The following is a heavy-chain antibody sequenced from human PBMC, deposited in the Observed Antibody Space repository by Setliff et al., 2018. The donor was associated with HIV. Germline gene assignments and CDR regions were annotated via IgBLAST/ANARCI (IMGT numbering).Heavy chain of an antibody. D-gene: IGHD3-22*01. CDR3: ARVGYYDSSFDY. CDR1: GGSFSGYY. CDR2: INHSGST. J-gene: IGHJ4*02. Sequence: SETLSLTCDVYGGSFSGYYWSWIRKPPGKGLEWIGKINHSGSTNYNPSLKSRVTISVDTSRDQFSLKLNSVTAADTAVYSCARVGYYDSSFDYWGQGTLVTVSS. V-gene: IGHV4-34*01.